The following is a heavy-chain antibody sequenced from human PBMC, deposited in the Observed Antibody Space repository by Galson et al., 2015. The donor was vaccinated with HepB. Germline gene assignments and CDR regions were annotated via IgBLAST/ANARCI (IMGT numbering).Heavy chain of an antibody. CDR3: AREFSTNSYYYMDV. CDR1: GGTFSSYT. D-gene: IGHD5/OR15-5a*01. V-gene: IGHV1-69*13. CDR2: IIPMFGTE. J-gene: IGHJ6*03. Sequence: SVTVSCKASGGTFSSYTITWVRQAPGQGLEWMGGIIPMFGTESYAQKFQGRVTITADESSSTAYMELSSLRSEDTAVYYCAREFSTNSYYYMDVWGNGTPVTVSS.